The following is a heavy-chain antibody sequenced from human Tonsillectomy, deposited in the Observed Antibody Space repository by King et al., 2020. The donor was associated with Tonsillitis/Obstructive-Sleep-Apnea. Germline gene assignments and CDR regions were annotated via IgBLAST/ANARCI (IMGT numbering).Heavy chain of an antibody. V-gene: IGHV1-69*12. CDR1: GGTFSSYA. D-gene: IGHD6-13*01. Sequence: QLVQSGAEVKKPGSSVKVSCKASGGTFSSYAISWVRQAPGQWLDWMGGIIPIFGTANYAQKFQGRVTITADESTSTAYMELSSLRSEDTAVYYCARGEAAAGTSYFQHWGQGTLVTVSS. CDR2: IIPIFGTA. CDR3: ARGEAAAGTSYFQH. J-gene: IGHJ1*01.